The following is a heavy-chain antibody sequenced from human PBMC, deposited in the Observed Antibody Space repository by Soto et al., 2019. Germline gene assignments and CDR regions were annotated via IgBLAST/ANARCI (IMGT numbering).Heavy chain of an antibody. CDR3: AKDQRWYYYDSSGYATTRDDY. Sequence: TGGSLRLSCAASGFTFSSYAMSWVRQAPGKGLEWVSAISGSGGSTYYADSVKGRFTISRDNSKNTLYLQMNSLRAEDTAVYYCAKDQRWYYYDSSGYATTRDDYWGQGTLVTVSS. V-gene: IGHV3-23*01. CDR1: GFTFSSYA. CDR2: ISGSGGST. J-gene: IGHJ4*02. D-gene: IGHD3-22*01.